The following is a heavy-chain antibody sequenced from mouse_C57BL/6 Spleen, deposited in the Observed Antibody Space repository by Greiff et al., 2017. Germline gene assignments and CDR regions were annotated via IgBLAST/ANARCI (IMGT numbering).Heavy chain of an antibody. CDR1: GYAFSSYW. Sequence: VQRVESGAELVKPGASVKISCKASGYAFSSYWMNWVKQRPGQGLEWIGQIYPGDGDTNYNGKFKGKATLTADKSSSTAYMQLSSLTSEDSAVYFCARIGYSNDLGAYWGQGTLVTVSA. CDR3: ARIGYSNDLGAY. CDR2: IYPGDGDT. J-gene: IGHJ3*01. D-gene: IGHD2-12*01. V-gene: IGHV1-80*01.